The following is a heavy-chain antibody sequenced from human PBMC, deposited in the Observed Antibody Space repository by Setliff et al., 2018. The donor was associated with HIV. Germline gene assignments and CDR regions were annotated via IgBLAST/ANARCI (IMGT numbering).Heavy chain of an antibody. J-gene: IGHJ4*02. CDR3: AKNKGYSSSWYGY. CDR1: GFLFHTYW. D-gene: IGHD6-13*01. V-gene: IGHV3-7*05. Sequence: GGSLRLSCAASGFLFHTYWMSWVRQAPGKGLEWVANIKYDGSEKYYVDSVKGRFTISRDNAKNSLYLQMNSLRAEDTAVYYCAKNKGYSSSWYGYWGQGTLVTVSS. CDR2: IKYDGSEK.